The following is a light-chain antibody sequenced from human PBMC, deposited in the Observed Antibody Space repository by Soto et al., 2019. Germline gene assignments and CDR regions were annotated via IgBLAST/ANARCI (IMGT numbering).Light chain of an antibody. V-gene: IGKV1-27*01. CDR3: QKYNSAPWT. Sequence: DIQMTQSPSSLSASVGDRVTVTCRESQGISTYLAWYQQKPGKVPKLLIYAASTLQSGVPARFSRSGSGTDFSVTISSLEPGDLATYYGQKYNSAPWTFGQETKVEIK. CDR1: QGISTY. CDR2: AAS. J-gene: IGKJ1*01.